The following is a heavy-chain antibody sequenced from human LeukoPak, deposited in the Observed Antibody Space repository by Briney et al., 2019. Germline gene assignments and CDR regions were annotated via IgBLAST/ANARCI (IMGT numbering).Heavy chain of an antibody. J-gene: IGHJ4*02. CDR1: GFIFSSYS. Sequence: GGSLRLSCAASGFIFSSYSMSWVRQAPGKGLEWVGHTRNKANNYATEYAASVKGRFTISRDDSRNSVYLQMNSLKTEDTAVYYCTRWRSGTSDWGQGTLVTVSS. CDR2: TRNKANNYAT. V-gene: IGHV3-72*01. D-gene: IGHD4-23*01. CDR3: TRWRSGTSD.